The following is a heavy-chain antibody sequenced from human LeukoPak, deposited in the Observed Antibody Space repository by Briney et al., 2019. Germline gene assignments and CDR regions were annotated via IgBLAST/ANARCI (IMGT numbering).Heavy chain of an antibody. Sequence: GGSLRLSCAASGFTFGGYATNWVRQAPGKGLEWVSGISAGGGTTYYADSVKGRFTISRDNSKNTLYLQVDSLRAEDTAVYYCAKDLPAYGAKSEVYWGQGTLVTVSS. CDR2: ISAGGGTT. D-gene: IGHD4-23*01. CDR3: AKDLPAYGAKSEVY. V-gene: IGHV3-23*01. J-gene: IGHJ4*02. CDR1: GFTFGGYA.